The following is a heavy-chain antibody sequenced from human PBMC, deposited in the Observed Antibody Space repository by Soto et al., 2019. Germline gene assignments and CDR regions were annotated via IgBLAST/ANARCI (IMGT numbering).Heavy chain of an antibody. CDR3: ARGLVLGYFDY. V-gene: IGHV4-34*01. Sequence: SETLSLTCAVYGGSFSGYYWSWIRQPPGKGLEWIGEINHSGSTNYNPSLKSRVTISVDTSKNQFSLKLSSVTAADTAVYYCARGLVLGYFDYWGQGTLVTVSS. CDR2: INHSGST. D-gene: IGHD3-16*01. J-gene: IGHJ4*02. CDR1: GGSFSGYY.